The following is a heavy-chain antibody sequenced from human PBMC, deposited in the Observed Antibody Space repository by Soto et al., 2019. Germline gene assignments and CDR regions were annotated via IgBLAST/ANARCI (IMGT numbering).Heavy chain of an antibody. CDR3: ARSSGGYCSGGSCYGHYFDY. J-gene: IGHJ4*02. CDR2: IYSGGST. D-gene: IGHD2-15*01. V-gene: IGHV3-53*04. Sequence: GGSLRLSCAASGFTVSSNYMSWVRQAPGKGLEWVSVIYSGGSTYYADSVKGRFTISRHNSKNTLYLQMNSLRAEDTAVYYCARSSGGYCSGGSCYGHYFDYWGQGTLVTAPQ. CDR1: GFTVSSNY.